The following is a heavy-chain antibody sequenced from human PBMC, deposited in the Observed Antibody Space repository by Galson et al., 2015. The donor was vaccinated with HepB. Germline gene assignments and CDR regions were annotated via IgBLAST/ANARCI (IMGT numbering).Heavy chain of an antibody. Sequence: SETLSLTCTVSGGSISSSSYYWGWIRQPPGKGLEWIGSIYYSGSTYYNPSLKSRVTISVDTSKNQFSLKLSSVTAADTAVYYCARLGKGEVVVAALDDAAEYFQHWGQGTLVTVSS. V-gene: IGHV4-39*01. J-gene: IGHJ1*01. D-gene: IGHD2-15*01. CDR2: IYYSGST. CDR3: ARLGKGEVVVAALDDAAEYFQH. CDR1: GGSISSSSYY.